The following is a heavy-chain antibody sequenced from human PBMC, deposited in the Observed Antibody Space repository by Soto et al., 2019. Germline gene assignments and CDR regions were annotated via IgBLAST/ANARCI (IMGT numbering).Heavy chain of an antibody. CDR1: GFTFSSYA. D-gene: IGHD3-22*01. V-gene: IGHV3-23*01. Sequence: GGSLRLSCAASGFTFSSYAMSWVRQAPGKGLEWVSAISGSGGSTYYADSVKGRFTISRDNSKNTLYLQMNSLGAEDTAVYYCAKEITYYYDSSGYTGDYWGQGTLVTVSS. CDR3: AKEITYYYDSSGYTGDY. J-gene: IGHJ4*02. CDR2: ISGSGGST.